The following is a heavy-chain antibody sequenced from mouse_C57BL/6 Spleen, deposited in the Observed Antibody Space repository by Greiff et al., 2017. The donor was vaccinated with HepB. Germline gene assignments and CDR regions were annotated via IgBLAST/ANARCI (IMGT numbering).Heavy chain of an antibody. Sequence: EVKLMESGGGLVQPGGSLKLSCAASGFTFSSYGMSWVRQTPDKRLELVATINSNGGSTYYPDSVKGRFIISRDNAKNTLYLQMSSLKSEDTAMYYCARMARTINWGQGTTLVVSS. J-gene: IGHJ2*01. CDR1: GFTFSSYG. V-gene: IGHV5-6-3*01. CDR2: INSNGGST. CDR3: ARMARTIN.